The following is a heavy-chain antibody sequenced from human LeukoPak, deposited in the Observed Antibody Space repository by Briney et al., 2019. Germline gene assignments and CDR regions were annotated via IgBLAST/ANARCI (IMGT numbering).Heavy chain of an antibody. CDR1: GFTFSSYA. V-gene: IGHV3-23*01. CDR3: ARALHFNWFDP. J-gene: IGHJ5*02. Sequence: GGSLRLSCAASGFTFSSYAMSWVRQAPGKGLEWVSAISGSGGSTYYADSVKGRFTISRDNSKNTLYLQMNSLRADDTAVYYCARALHFNWFDPWGQGTLVTVSS. D-gene: IGHD3-3*02. CDR2: ISGSGGST.